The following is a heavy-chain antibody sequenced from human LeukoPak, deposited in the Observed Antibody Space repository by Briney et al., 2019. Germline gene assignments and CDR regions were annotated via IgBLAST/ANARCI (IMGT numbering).Heavy chain of an antibody. Sequence: SETLSLTCTVSGGSISSSSYYWGWIRQPPGKGLEWIGSIYYSGSTYYNPSLKSRVTISVDTSKNQFSLKLSSVTAADTAVYYCARPIPPHCSGGSCYSGYYFDYWGQGTLVTVSS. CDR2: IYYSGST. V-gene: IGHV4-39*01. D-gene: IGHD2-15*01. CDR1: GGSISSSSYY. J-gene: IGHJ4*02. CDR3: ARPIPPHCSGGSCYSGYYFDY.